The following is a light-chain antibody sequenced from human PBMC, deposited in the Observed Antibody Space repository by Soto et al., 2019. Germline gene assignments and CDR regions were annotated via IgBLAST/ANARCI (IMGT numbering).Light chain of an antibody. CDR3: QERSKWPPT. V-gene: IGKV3-11*01. Sequence: EIVLTQSPATLSLSPGERDTLSCRASQSVSNYLAWYQRKPCQAPRLRIHDASNRAPGIPARFSGSGSGTDFTLAISSLEPEDFAVYYCQERSKWPPTFRRGTKVFIK. CDR1: QSVSNY. J-gene: IGKJ3*01. CDR2: DAS.